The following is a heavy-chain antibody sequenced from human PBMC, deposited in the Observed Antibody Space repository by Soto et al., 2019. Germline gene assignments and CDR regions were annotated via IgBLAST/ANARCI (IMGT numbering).Heavy chain of an antibody. CDR3: ATGGLWFGESEKYNWFDP. CDR1: GGSISSYY. Sequence: SETLSLTCTVSGGSISSYYWSWIRQPPGKGLEWIGYIYYSGSTNYNPSLKSRVTISVDTSKNQFSLKLSSVTAADTAVYYCATGGLWFGESEKYNWFDPWGQGTLVTVSS. V-gene: IGHV4-59*08. CDR2: IYYSGST. D-gene: IGHD3-10*01. J-gene: IGHJ5*02.